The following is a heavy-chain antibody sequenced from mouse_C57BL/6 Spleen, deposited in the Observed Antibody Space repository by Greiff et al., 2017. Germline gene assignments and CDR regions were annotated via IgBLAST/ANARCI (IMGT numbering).Heavy chain of an antibody. D-gene: IGHD3-2*02. CDR2: IYPGNSDT. CDR1: GYTFTSYW. Sequence: VQLKESGTVLARPGASVKMSCKTSGYTFTSYWMHWVKQRPGQGLEWIGAIYPGNSDTSYNQKFKGKANLTAVTSASTAYMELSSLTNEDSAVYYGTRRGDSSSYVYAMDYWGQGTSVTVSS. V-gene: IGHV1-5*01. J-gene: IGHJ4*01. CDR3: TRRGDSSSYVYAMDY.